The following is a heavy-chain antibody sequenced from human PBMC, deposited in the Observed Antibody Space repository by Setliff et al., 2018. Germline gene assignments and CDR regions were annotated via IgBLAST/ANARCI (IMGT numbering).Heavy chain of an antibody. Sequence: PSVKVSCKASGYIFSAYHVHWVRQAPGQGPEWVGCIRPLRGDTKSAQKFQGRLTMTGDASINTAFMELTGLTSDDTAVYYCARAPSGTGFYHFFSYMDVWGKGTTVTVSS. CDR2: IRPLRGDT. D-gene: IGHD1-7*01. CDR1: GYIFSAYH. J-gene: IGHJ6*03. CDR3: ARAPSGTGFYHFFSYMDV. V-gene: IGHV1-2*02.